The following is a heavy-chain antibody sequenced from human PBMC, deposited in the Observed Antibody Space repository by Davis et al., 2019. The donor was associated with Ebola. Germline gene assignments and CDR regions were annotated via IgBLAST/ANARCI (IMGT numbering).Heavy chain of an antibody. CDR3: ARDGSITVAAGVYYYYGMDV. Sequence: GESLKISCAASGFTFSDYYMSWIRQAPGKGLEWVSYISSSGSTIYYADSVKGRFTISRDNAKNSLHLQMNSLRAEDTAVYYCARDGSITVAAGVYYYYGMDVWGQGTTVTVSS. D-gene: IGHD6-19*01. V-gene: IGHV3-11*04. CDR2: ISSSGSTI. J-gene: IGHJ6*02. CDR1: GFTFSDYY.